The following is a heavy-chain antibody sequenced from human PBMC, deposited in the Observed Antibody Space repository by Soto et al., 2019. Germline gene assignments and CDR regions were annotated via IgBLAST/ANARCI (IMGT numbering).Heavy chain of an antibody. CDR1: GFTFDDYA. CDR2: ISWNSGSI. V-gene: IGHV3-9*01. D-gene: IGHD6-13*01. CDR3: AKATGYSSSWGMGYYFDY. Sequence: EVQLVESGVGLVQPGRSLRLSCAASGFTFDDYAMHWVRQAPGKGLEWVSGISWNSGSIGYADSVKGRFTISRDNAKNSLYLQMNSLRAEDTALYYCAKATGYSSSWGMGYYFDYWGQGTLVTVSS. J-gene: IGHJ4*02.